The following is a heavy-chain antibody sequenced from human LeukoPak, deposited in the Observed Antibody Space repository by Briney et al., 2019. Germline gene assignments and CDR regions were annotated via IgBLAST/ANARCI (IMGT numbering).Heavy chain of an antibody. V-gene: IGHV1-69*13. J-gene: IGHJ5*02. CDR3: ARASRDGYNDWFDP. D-gene: IGHD5-24*01. CDR2: IIPIFGTA. Sequence: ASVKVSCKASGGTFSSYAISWVRQAPGQGLEWMGGIIPIFGTANYAQKFQGRGTITADESTSTAYMELSSLSSEDTAVYYCARASRDGYNDWFDPWGQGTLVTVSS. CDR1: GGTFSSYA.